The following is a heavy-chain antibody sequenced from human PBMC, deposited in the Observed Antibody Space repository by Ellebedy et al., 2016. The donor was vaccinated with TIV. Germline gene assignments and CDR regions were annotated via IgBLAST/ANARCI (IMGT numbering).Heavy chain of an antibody. J-gene: IGHJ4*02. CDR1: GFTFSSYA. Sequence: GESLKISCAASGFTFSSYAMSWVRQAPGKGLEWVSTISSTGSRTYYADSVEGRFIISRDNSKKTLYLQMKSLSAEDTAVYYCAKGRGGGSDTSAPRYYFDYWGLGTLVTVSS. V-gene: IGHV3-23*01. CDR2: ISSTGSRT. D-gene: IGHD3-22*01. CDR3: AKGRGGGSDTSAPRYYFDY.